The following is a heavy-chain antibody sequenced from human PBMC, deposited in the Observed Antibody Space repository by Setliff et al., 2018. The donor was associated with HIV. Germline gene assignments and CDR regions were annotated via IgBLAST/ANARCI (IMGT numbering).Heavy chain of an antibody. D-gene: IGHD3-22*01. CDR1: GFTFTNYW. J-gene: IGHJ4*02. Sequence: PGGSLRLSCAASGFTFTNYWVSWVRQAPGKGLEWVANIHEDGNTTNYADAVKGRFTISRDNARNTLYLHMSSLRVEDTAVYYCARVLSGYSDFWGQGTLVTVSS. CDR3: ARVLSGYSDF. CDR2: IHEDGNTT. V-gene: IGHV3-7*01.